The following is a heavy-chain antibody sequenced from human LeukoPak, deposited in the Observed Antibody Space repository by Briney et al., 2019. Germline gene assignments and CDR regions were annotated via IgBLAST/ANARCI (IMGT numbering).Heavy chain of an antibody. J-gene: IGHJ4*02. CDR1: GFPFSDAW. CDR3: TTSPDLAATFDY. Sequence: KSGGSLRLSCAASGFPFSDAWMSWVRQTPGKGLEWVGRIKSKTDGGTTDYTAPMKGRFTISRDDSQNTLYLEMNSLKIEDTAVYYCTTSPDLAATFDYWGQGTLVTVSS. CDR2: IKSKTDGGTT. D-gene: IGHD6-25*01. V-gene: IGHV3-15*01.